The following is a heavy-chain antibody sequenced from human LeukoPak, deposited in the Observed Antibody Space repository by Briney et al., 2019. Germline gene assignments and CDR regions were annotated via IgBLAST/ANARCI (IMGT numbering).Heavy chain of an antibody. CDR3: ARGVRWPIDAFDI. J-gene: IGHJ3*02. CDR1: GGSISSGGYY. Sequence: SQTLSLTCTVSGGSISSGGYYWSWIRQHPGKGLEWIGYIYYSGSTYYNPSLKSRVTISVDTSKNQFSLKLSSVTAADTAVYYCARGVRWPIDAFDIWGQGTMVTVSS. D-gene: IGHD5-24*01. V-gene: IGHV4-31*03. CDR2: IYYSGST.